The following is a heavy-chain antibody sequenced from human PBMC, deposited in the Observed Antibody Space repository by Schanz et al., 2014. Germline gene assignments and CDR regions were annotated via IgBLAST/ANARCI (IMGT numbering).Heavy chain of an antibody. D-gene: IGHD3-10*01. CDR2: IWNNGVTK. Sequence: QAQLMESGGGVVQPGTSLILSCSVSGFSLNTYGIHWFRQPAGKGLEWVAVIWNNGVTKYYADSVRGRFTISRDRFQNTLYLRMSSLRAEDTAVYYCARDFDDRRGYGSGYCLGDCMDVWGQGTTVTGSS. J-gene: IGHJ6*02. CDR3: ARDFDDRRGYGSGYCLGDCMDV. V-gene: IGHV3-33*01. CDR1: GFSLNTYG.